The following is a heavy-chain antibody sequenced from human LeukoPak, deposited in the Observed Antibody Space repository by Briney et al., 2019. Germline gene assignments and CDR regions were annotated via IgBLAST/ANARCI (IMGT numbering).Heavy chain of an antibody. CDR2: ISYDGSNK. D-gene: IGHD6-13*01. V-gene: IGHV3-30*03. CDR3: ARDVSAAGEAFDI. J-gene: IGHJ3*02. CDR1: GFTFSSYG. Sequence: GGSLRLSCAASGFTFSSYGMHWVRQAPGKGLEWVAVISYDGSNKYYADSVKGRFTISRDNSKNTLYLQMNSLRAEDTAVYYCARDVSAAGEAFDIWGQGTMVTVSS.